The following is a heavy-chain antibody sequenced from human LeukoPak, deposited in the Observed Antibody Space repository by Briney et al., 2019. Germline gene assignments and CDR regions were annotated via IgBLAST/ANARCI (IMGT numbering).Heavy chain of an antibody. V-gene: IGHV4-59*01. CDR3: ATSYYDILTGYRPLAY. Sequence: SETLSLTCTVSGGSISSYYWSWIRQPPGKGLEWIAYIYYSGSTNYNPSLKSRVTISVDTSKNQFSLKLSSVTAADTAVYYCATSYYDILTGYRPLAYWGQGTLVTVSS. CDR1: GGSISSYY. J-gene: IGHJ4*02. D-gene: IGHD3-9*01. CDR2: IYYSGST.